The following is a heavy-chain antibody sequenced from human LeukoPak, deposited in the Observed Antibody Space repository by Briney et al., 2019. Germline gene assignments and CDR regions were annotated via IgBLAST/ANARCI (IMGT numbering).Heavy chain of an antibody. CDR2: IRSNGGNK. Sequence: GGSLRLSCAASGFTFSNYGMHWVRQAPGKGLEWVGFIRSNGGNKRYADSVQGRFTISRENSKNTLYLQMNSLRAEDTAVYYCARGTGTTALVFGYWGQGTLVTVSS. CDR1: GFTFSNYG. J-gene: IGHJ4*02. CDR3: ARGTGTTALVFGY. D-gene: IGHD1-7*01. V-gene: IGHV3-30*02.